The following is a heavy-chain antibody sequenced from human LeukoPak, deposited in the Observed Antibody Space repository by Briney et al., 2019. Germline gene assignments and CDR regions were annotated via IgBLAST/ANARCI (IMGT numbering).Heavy chain of an antibody. D-gene: IGHD6-19*01. V-gene: IGHV3-74*01. Sequence: GGALRLSCAASGFTFSKYWMLWVRQAPGKGLESVSRINTEGTVTTYADSVKGRFTVSRDNADNTMFLQMNSVRVEDTAVYYCATKQWLAPPPDSWGQGTPVTVSS. CDR2: INTEGTVT. CDR1: GFTFSKYW. CDR3: ATKQWLAPPPDS. J-gene: IGHJ4*02.